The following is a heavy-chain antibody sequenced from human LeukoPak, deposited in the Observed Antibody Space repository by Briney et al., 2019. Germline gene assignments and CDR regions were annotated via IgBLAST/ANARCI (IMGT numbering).Heavy chain of an antibody. Sequence: GGSLRLSCAASGFTFSTYGMHWVRQAPGKGLEWVAIISYDGSDKYYADSVKGRFTISRDNSKNTLYLQMNGLRAEDTAVYYCAKTTNPRLDSSSSDYWGQGTLVTVSS. J-gene: IGHJ4*02. CDR2: ISYDGSDK. D-gene: IGHD6-6*01. CDR3: AKTTNPRLDSSSSDY. CDR1: GFTFSTYG. V-gene: IGHV3-30*18.